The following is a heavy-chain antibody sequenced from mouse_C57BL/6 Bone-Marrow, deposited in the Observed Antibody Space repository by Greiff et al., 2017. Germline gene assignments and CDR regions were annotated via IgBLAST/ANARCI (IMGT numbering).Heavy chain of an antibody. CDR3: ARLEVDGSSGGWYVDV. D-gene: IGHD1-1*01. V-gene: IGHV1-85*01. CDR1: GYTFTSYD. CDR2: IYPRDGST. J-gene: IGHJ1*03. Sequence: VHLVESGPELVKPGASVKLSCKASGYTFTSYDINWVKQRPGQGLEWIGWIYPRDGSTKYNEKFKGKATLTVDTSSSTAYMELHSLTSEDSAVYFCARLEVDGSSGGWYVDVWGRGNTVTVSS.